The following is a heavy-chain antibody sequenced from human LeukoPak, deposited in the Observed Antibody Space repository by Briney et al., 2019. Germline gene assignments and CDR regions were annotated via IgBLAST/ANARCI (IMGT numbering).Heavy chain of an antibody. D-gene: IGHD2-21*01. CDR2: IRSKANSYAT. CDR1: GFTFSDSG. V-gene: IGHV3-73*01. Sequence: GGSLKLSCAASGFTFSDSGMHWVRQASGKGLEWVGRIRSKANSYATACAASVKGRFTISRDDSKNTAYLQMNSLKTEDTAVYYCTRYGDYPFDYWGQGTLVTVSS. J-gene: IGHJ4*02. CDR3: TRYGDYPFDY.